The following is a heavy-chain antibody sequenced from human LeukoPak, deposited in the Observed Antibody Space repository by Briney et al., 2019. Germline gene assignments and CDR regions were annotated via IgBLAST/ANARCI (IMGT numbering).Heavy chain of an antibody. Sequence: GGSLRLSCAASGFTFSSYWMNWARQAPGKGLEWVASINHNGNVNYYVDSVKGRFTISRDNAKNSLYLQMSNLRAEDTAVYFCARGGGLDVWGQGATVTISS. V-gene: IGHV3-7*03. J-gene: IGHJ6*02. CDR1: GFTFSSYW. D-gene: IGHD3-16*01. CDR2: INHNGNVN. CDR3: ARGGGLDV.